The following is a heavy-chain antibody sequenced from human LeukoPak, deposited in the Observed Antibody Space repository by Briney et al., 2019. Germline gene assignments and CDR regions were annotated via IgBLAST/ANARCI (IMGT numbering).Heavy chain of an antibody. CDR1: GYTFTSYG. J-gene: IGHJ4*02. Sequence: ASVNVSRKASGYTFTSYGISWVRQAPGQGLEWMGWISAYNGNTKYAQRFQGRVTMTTDTSTTTAYMEVRSLRSDDTAVYYCARDRDPYSGSSDYWGQGTLVTVSA. V-gene: IGHV1-18*01. CDR2: ISAYNGNT. D-gene: IGHD1-26*01. CDR3: ARDRDPYSGSSDY.